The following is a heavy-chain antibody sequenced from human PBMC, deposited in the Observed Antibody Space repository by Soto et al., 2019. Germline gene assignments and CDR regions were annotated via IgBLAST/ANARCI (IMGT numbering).Heavy chain of an antibody. CDR1: GFSLANYP. J-gene: IGHJ4*02. CDR2: SSPRGDTI. CDR3: AKGPHTNVGWPYYFES. D-gene: IGHD6-19*01. Sequence: VQLVESGGGLVQLGGSLRLSCVASGFSLANYPMNWVRQTPGKGLEWISYSSPRGDTIYYADSVEGRFTISRDNARNSLSLHMSSLRDEDSALYYCAKGPHTNVGWPYYFESWGQGVPVTVSS. V-gene: IGHV3-48*02.